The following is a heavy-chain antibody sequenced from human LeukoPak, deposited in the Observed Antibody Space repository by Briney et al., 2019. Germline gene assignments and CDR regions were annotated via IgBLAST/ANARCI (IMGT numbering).Heavy chain of an antibody. Sequence: SETLSLTCAVYGGSFSGYYWSWIRQPPGKGLEWIGEINHSGSTNYNPSLKSRVTISVDTSKNQFSLKLSSVTAADTAVYYCARLREGYCSGGSCYSGVNYYYYYYMDVWGKGTTVTISS. J-gene: IGHJ6*03. CDR2: INHSGST. CDR1: GGSFSGYY. CDR3: ARLREGYCSGGSCYSGVNYYYYYYMDV. D-gene: IGHD2-15*01. V-gene: IGHV4-34*01.